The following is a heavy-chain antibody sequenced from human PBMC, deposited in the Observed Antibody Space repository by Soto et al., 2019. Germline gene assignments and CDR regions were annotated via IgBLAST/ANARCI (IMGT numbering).Heavy chain of an antibody. V-gene: IGHV4-59*12. CDR2: IYYSGST. CDR3: ARDSGSYYNTRYYYYYMDV. D-gene: IGHD3-10*01. J-gene: IGHJ6*03. CDR1: GGSISSYY. Sequence: ETLSLTCTVSGGSISSYYWSWIRQPPGKGLEWIGYIYYSGSTNYNPSLKSRVTISVDTSKNQFSLKLSSVTAADTAVYYCARDSGSYYNTRYYYYYMDVWGKGTTVTVSS.